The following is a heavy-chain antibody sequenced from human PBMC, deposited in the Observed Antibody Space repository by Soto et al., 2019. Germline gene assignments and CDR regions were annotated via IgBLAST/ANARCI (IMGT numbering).Heavy chain of an antibody. CDR3: AKDAGPGDGLWLVSD. CDR1: GFSFSKYA. J-gene: IGHJ4*02. D-gene: IGHD2-21*02. CDR2: ITGSGGTI. V-gene: IGHV3-23*01. Sequence: DVQLLESGGGLVQPGGSLRLSCAASGFSFSKYAMIWVRQAPGKGQEWVSGITGSGGTIEYAASVKGRFTISRDNSKNTVDLQMNSLRAADTAMYYCAKDAGPGDGLWLVSDWGQGTLVTVS.